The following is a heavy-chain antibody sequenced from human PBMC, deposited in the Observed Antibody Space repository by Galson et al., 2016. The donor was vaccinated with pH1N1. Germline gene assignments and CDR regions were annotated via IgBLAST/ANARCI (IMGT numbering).Heavy chain of an antibody. J-gene: IGHJ4*02. CDR2: IYYTGST. D-gene: IGHD5-12*01. CDR1: GGSIRSSSYY. CDR3: ARVSDYDRSPDY. V-gene: IGHV4-39*06. Sequence: ETLSLTCTVSGGSIRSSSYYWGWIRQPPGNGLEWIGSIYYTGSTYYNPSFRSRDIISVEKSRDKFALDLSSVTAAYTAIYLCARVSDYDRSPDYWGQGNLVTVSS.